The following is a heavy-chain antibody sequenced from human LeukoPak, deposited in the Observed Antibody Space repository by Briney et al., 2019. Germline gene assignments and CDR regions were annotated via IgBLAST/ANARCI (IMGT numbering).Heavy chain of an antibody. CDR3: ARQSTTRLNWFDP. V-gene: IGHV1-69*04. Sequence: ASVKVYCKASGGTFSSYAISWVRQAPGQGLEWMGRIIPILGIANYAQKFQGRVTITADKSTSTAYMELSSLRSEDTAVYYCARQSTTRLNWFDPWGQGTLVTVSS. D-gene: IGHD2-2*01. CDR2: IIPILGIA. CDR1: GGTFSSYA. J-gene: IGHJ5*02.